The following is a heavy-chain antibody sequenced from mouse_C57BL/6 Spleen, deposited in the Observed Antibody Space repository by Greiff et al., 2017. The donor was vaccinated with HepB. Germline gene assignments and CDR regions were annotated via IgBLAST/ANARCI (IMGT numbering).Heavy chain of an antibody. Sequence: QVQLQQPGAELVRPGTSVKLSCKASGYTFTSYWMHWVKQRPGQGLEWIGVIDPSDSYTNYNQKFKGKATLTGDTSSSTAYMQLSSLTSEDSAVYYGASRRDLLLFDYWGQGTTLTVSS. D-gene: IGHD2-1*01. V-gene: IGHV1-59*01. J-gene: IGHJ2*01. CDR2: IDPSDSYT. CDR1: GYTFTSYW. CDR3: ASRRDLLLFDY.